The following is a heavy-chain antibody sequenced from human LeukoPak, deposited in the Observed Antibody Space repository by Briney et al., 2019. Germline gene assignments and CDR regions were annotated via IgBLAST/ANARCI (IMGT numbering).Heavy chain of an antibody. CDR3: ARQDGRYYYDSSGYYEPFDP. D-gene: IGHD3-22*01. Sequence: GGSLRLSCAASGFTVSSNYMSWVRQAPGKGLGWASVIYSGDSTYYVDSVKGRFTISRDNSKNTLYLQMNSLRAEDTAVYYCARQDGRYYYDSSGYYEPFDPWGQGTLVTVSS. CDR1: GFTVSSNY. J-gene: IGHJ5*02. CDR2: IYSGDST. V-gene: IGHV3-53*01.